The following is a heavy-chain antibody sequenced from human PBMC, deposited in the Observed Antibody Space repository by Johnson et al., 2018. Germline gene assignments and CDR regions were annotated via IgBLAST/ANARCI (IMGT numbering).Heavy chain of an antibody. D-gene: IGHD4-17*01. J-gene: IGHJ3*02. V-gene: IGHV3-13*01. CDR1: GFTFSNYD. Sequence: EVQLLEAGGGFVQPGGSLRLSCVASGFTFSNYDMHWVRQGTGKGLEWVSTIGTTGDTYYSGSVKGRFTISRENAKNSLYLQMNSLRAGDTALYYCARAGDGDYTDAFDIWGQGTMVTVSS. CDR2: IGTTGDT. CDR3: ARAGDGDYTDAFDI.